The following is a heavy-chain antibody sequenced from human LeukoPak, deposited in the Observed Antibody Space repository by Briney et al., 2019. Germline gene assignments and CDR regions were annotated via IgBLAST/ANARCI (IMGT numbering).Heavy chain of an antibody. V-gene: IGHV4-59*01. CDR3: ARTTTAEYSYGYNWFDP. J-gene: IGHJ5*02. Sequence: PSETLSLTCTVSGVSISSYYWSWIRQPPGKGLEWIGYIYYSGSTNYNPSLKSRVTISVDTSKNQFSLKLSSVTAADTAVYYCARTTTAEYSYGYNWFDPWGQGTLVTVSS. D-gene: IGHD5-18*01. CDR1: GVSISSYY. CDR2: IYYSGST.